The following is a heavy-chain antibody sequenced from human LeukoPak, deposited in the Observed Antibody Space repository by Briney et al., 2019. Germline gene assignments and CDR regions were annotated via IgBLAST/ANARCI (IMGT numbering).Heavy chain of an antibody. V-gene: IGHV3-20*04. CDR2: ISLNGGSS. CDR3: VRSITMFQH. CDR1: GFTFDEYG. Sequence: PGGSLRLSCAASGFTFDEYGMSWVRQAPGKGLEWVSGISLNGGSSGYADSVKGRFTISRDNAKNSLYLQMNSLRAEDTALYFCVRSITMFQHWGQGTLVSVSS. J-gene: IGHJ1*01. D-gene: IGHD3-10*01.